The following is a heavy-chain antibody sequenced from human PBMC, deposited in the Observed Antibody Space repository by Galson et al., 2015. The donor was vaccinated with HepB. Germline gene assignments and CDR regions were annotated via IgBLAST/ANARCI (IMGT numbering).Heavy chain of an antibody. V-gene: IGHV3-7*03. CDR3: AGAGLGYCTDGSCYGLGFDY. D-gene: IGHD2-15*01. J-gene: IGHJ4*02. CDR2: IKQDGSEK. CDR1: GFTFSSFW. Sequence: SLRLSCAASGFTFSSFWMSWVRQAPGKGLEWVANIKQDGSEKNFVDSVKGRFTISRDNAKNSLYLQMNSLRAEDTAVYYCAGAGLGYCTDGSCYGLGFDYWGQGALVTVSS.